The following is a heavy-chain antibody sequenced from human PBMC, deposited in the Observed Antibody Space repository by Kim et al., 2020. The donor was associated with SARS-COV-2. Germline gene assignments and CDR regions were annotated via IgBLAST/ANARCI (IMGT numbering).Heavy chain of an antibody. CDR1: GGSISSSSYY. D-gene: IGHD2-2*01. V-gene: IGHV4-39*01. CDR2: IYYSGST. CDR3: ARHDLVVPAAMIQGLFDY. J-gene: IGHJ4*02. Sequence: SETLSLTCTVSGGSISSSSYYWGWIRQPPGKGLEWIGSIYYSGSTYYNPSLKSRVTISVDTSKNQFSLKLSSVTAADTAVYYCARHDLVVPAAMIQGLFDYWGQGTLVTVSS.